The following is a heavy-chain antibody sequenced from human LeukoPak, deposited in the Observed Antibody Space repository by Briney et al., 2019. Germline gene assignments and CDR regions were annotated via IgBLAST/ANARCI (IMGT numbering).Heavy chain of an antibody. CDR1: GFTFRDYA. D-gene: IGHD3-16*01. V-gene: IGHV3-49*04. CDR2: IRTQAYGGTE. CDR3: ARGPIYLWLYYGMDV. Sequence: GGSLRLSCTASGFTFRDYAMTWVRQAPGKGLEWISFIRTQAYGGTEEYAASVQGRFTISRDDSYSIAYLQMNSLKAEDTAVYYCARGPIYLWLYYGMDVWGQGTTVIVSS. J-gene: IGHJ6*02.